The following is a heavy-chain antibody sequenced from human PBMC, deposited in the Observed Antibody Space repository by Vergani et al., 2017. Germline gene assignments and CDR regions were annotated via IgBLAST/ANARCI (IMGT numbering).Heavy chain of an antibody. CDR1: GGSISSGGYS. D-gene: IGHD4-23*01. J-gene: IGHJ3*02. CDR3: ARGGTVVGSGAFDI. CDR2: IYHSGST. Sequence: QLPLQESGSGLVKPSQTLSLTCAVSGGSISSGGYSWSWLRQPPGKGLEWIGYIYHSGSTYYNPSLKSRVTISVDRSKNQFSLKLSSVTAADTAVYYCARGGTVVGSGAFDIWGQGTMVTGSS. V-gene: IGHV4-30-2*01.